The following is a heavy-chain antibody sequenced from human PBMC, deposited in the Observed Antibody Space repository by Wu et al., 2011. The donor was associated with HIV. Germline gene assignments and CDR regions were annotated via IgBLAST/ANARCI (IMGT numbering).Heavy chain of an antibody. V-gene: IGHV1-46*01. Sequence: QVQLVQSGAEVKKPGASVKVSCKASGYTFTSYYMHWVRQAPGQGLEWMGIINPSGGSTSYAQKFQGRVTMTRDTSTSTVYMELSSLRSEDTAVYYCARSGGGSGSYDGYYYYYYMDVWARDHGHRLL. CDR3: ARSGGGSGSYDGYYYYYYMDV. J-gene: IGHJ6*03. CDR1: GYTFTSYY. D-gene: IGHD3-10*01. CDR2: INPSGGST.